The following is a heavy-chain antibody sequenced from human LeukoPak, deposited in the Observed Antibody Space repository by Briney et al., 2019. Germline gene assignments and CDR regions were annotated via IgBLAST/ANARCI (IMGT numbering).Heavy chain of an antibody. D-gene: IGHD3-22*01. Sequence: GGSLRLSCAASGLTFDDYAMRWVRHAPGKGLEWVSGISWNSGSIGYADSVKGRFTISRDNSKNTLYLQMNSLRAEDTAVYYCAKGDHYDTSGYDAFDVWGQGTMVTVSS. CDR3: AKGDHYDTSGYDAFDV. J-gene: IGHJ3*01. CDR2: ISWNSGSI. V-gene: IGHV3-9*01. CDR1: GLTFDDYA.